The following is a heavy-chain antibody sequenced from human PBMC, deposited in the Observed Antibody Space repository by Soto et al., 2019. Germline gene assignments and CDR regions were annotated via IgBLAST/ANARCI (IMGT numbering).Heavy chain of an antibody. CDR2: MHYSGNT. V-gene: IGHV4-61*08. J-gene: IGHJ4*02. CDR3: ARGGGGVY. Sequence: QVQLQESGPGLVKPSETLSLTCTVSGGSVSSGDYYWSWIRQPPGKGLEWIGYMHYSGNTNYNPSLKSRVTISLDTSNNRFSLNLGSVTAADTAVYYCARGGGGVYWGQGTLVTVSS. D-gene: IGHD2-8*02. CDR1: GGSVSSGDYY.